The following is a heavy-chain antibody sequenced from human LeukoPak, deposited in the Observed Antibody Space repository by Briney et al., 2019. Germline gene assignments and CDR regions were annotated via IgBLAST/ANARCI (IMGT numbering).Heavy chain of an antibody. CDR1: GFTFSTYS. CDR3: AKSGYNRFDY. V-gene: IGHV3-23*01. Sequence: PGGTLRLSCAASGFTFSTYSMTWVRQAPGKGLEWVSIISGGGDNRYYADSVKGRFTISRDNSKNTLYLQMNSLRAEDTAVYYCAKSGYNRFDYWGQGTLVTVSS. CDR2: ISGGGDNR. D-gene: IGHD5-24*01. J-gene: IGHJ4*02.